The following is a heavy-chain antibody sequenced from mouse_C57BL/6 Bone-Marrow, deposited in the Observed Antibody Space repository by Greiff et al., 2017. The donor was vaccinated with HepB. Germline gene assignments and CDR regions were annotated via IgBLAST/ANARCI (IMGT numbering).Heavy chain of an antibody. CDR2: INPNNGGT. Sequence: DVKLVESGPELVKPGASVKMSCKASGYTFTDYNMHWVKQSHGKSLEWIGYINPNNGGTSYNQKFKGKATLTVNKSSSTAYMELRSLTSEDSAVYYCARPRPHYLYAMDYWGQGTSVTVSS. J-gene: IGHJ4*01. V-gene: IGHV1-22*01. CDR3: ARPRPHYLYAMDY. D-gene: IGHD5-5*01. CDR1: GYTFTDYN.